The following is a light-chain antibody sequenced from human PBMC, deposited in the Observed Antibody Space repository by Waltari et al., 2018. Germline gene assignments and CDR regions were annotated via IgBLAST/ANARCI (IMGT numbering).Light chain of an antibody. J-gene: IGLJ2*01. CDR1: SSEVGTYNY. CDR3: SSYISSSTLEL. CDR2: DVS. Sequence: QSALTQPASVSGSPGQSITISCTGTSSEVGTYNYVSWYQQHPGKAPKLMIFDVSIRPSGVSNRFSGSKSGNTASLTISGLQAEDEADYYCSSYISSSTLELFGGGTSLTVL. V-gene: IGLV2-14*03.